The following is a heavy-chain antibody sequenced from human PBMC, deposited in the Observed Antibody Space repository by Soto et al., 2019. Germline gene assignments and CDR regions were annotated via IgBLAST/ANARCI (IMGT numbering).Heavy chain of an antibody. J-gene: IGHJ4*02. D-gene: IGHD6-19*01. V-gene: IGHV3-23*01. CDR2: ISDSGST. Sequence: GGSLRLSCAASGFTFSDYAMNWVRQAPGKGLEWVSTISDSGSTYYADSVKDRFTISRDNSKNTLYLQMNSLRAEDTAVYYCAKGGIALAHLQFDYWGQGTLVTVSS. CDR1: GFTFSDYA. CDR3: AKGGIALAHLQFDY.